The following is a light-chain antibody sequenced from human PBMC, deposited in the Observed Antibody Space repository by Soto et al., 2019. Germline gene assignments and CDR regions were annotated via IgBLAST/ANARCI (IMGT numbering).Light chain of an antibody. V-gene: IGKV1-5*03. CDR1: QSISSW. CDR2: KAS. J-gene: IGKJ1*01. Sequence: DIQMTQSPSTLSASVGDRVTNTCRASQSISSWLAWYQQKPGKAPKLLIYKASSLESGVPSRFSGSGSGTEFTLTISSLQPDDFATYYCQQYNSYVTFGQGTKVDIK. CDR3: QQYNSYVT.